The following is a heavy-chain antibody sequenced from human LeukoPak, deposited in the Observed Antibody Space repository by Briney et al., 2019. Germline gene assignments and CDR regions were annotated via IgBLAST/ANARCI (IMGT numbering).Heavy chain of an antibody. Sequence: GSSVKVSCKASGGTFSSYAISWVRQAPGQGLEWMGGIIPIFGTANYAQKFQGRVTITADESTSTAYMELSSLRSEDTAVYYCARGDIAAAGTSTPADYWGQGTLVTASP. CDR3: ARGDIAAAGTSTPADY. J-gene: IGHJ4*02. V-gene: IGHV1-69*01. D-gene: IGHD6-13*01. CDR2: IIPIFGTA. CDR1: GGTFSSYA.